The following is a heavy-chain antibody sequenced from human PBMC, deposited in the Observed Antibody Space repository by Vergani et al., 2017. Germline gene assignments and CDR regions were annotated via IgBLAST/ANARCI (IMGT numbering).Heavy chain of an antibody. J-gene: IGHJ3*02. CDR1: GFTFSSYA. CDR2: ISYDGSNK. Sequence: QVQLVESGGGVVQPGRSLRLSCAASGFTFSSYAMHWVRQAPGKGLEWVAVISYDGSNKYYADSVKGRFTISRDNSKNTLYLQMNSLRAEDTAVYYCARELDRRGAFDIWGQGTMVTVSS. CDR3: ARELDRRGAFDI. D-gene: IGHD1-1*01. V-gene: IGHV3-30*04.